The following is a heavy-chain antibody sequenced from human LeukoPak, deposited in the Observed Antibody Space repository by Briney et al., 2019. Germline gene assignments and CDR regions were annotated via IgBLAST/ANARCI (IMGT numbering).Heavy chain of an antibody. Sequence: SETLSLTCTVSGYSISSGYYWGWIRQPPGKGLEWIGSIYHSGSTYYNPSLKSRVTISVDTSKNQFSLKLSSVTAADTAVYYCAMGGGVEWFRPDRYFDLWGRGTLVTVSS. CDR3: AMGGGVEWFRPDRYFDL. J-gene: IGHJ2*01. D-gene: IGHD3-3*01. CDR2: IYHSGST. CDR1: GYSISSGYY. V-gene: IGHV4-38-2*02.